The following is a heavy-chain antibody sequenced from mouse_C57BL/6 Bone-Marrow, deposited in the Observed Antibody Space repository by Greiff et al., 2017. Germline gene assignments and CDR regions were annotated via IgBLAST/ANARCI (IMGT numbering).Heavy chain of an antibody. CDR1: GYTFTSYG. Sequence: VKLMESGAELARPGASVKLSCKASGYTFTSYGISWVKQRTGQGLEWIGEIYPRSGNTYYNEKFKGKATLTADKSSSTAYMELRSLTSEDSAVYFCAFITTVVAHFDYWGQGTTLTVSS. CDR3: AFITTVVAHFDY. V-gene: IGHV1-81*01. J-gene: IGHJ2*01. CDR2: IYPRSGNT. D-gene: IGHD1-1*01.